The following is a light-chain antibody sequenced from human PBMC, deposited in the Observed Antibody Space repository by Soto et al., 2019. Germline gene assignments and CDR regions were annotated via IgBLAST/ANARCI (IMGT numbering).Light chain of an antibody. CDR2: DND. J-gene: IGLJ2*01. CDR3: GTWDTGLSAWV. V-gene: IGLV1-51*01. Sequence: QSVLTQPPSVSAAPGQKVTISCFGSYSNIGNNYVSWYQQFPGTAPQLLIYDNDDRPSGIPVRFSDSKSGTSATLGISGLQTGDEADYYCGTWDTGLSAWVFGGGTKVTVL. CDR1: YSNIGNNY.